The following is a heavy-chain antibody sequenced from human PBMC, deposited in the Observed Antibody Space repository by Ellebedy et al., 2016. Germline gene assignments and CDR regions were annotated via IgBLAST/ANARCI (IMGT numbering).Heavy chain of an antibody. Sequence: GGSLRLSCEASGFTFSSHAMSWVRQAPGKGPEWVSAVVGSGERTFYADSVKGRFTISRDNSKNRLYLQMSSLKVEDTATYYCANVGGSGIYYNGYWGQGTLVTVSS. V-gene: IGHV3-23*01. CDR1: GFTFSSHA. J-gene: IGHJ4*02. CDR3: ANVGGSGIYYNGY. D-gene: IGHD3-10*01. CDR2: VVGSGERT.